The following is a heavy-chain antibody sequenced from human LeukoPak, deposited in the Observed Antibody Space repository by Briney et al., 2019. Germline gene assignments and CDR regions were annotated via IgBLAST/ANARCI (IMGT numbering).Heavy chain of an antibody. CDR2: ISSSGSDI. CDR1: GFTFSDYY. Sequence: GGSLRLSCAASGFTFSDYYMGWIRQDPGKGLEWISYISSSGSDIYYTGSMKGRFTISRDNAKNSLYLQMNSLRGDDTAVYYCARGFYGGNPLDAFDIWGQGTMVTLS. J-gene: IGHJ3*02. D-gene: IGHD4-23*01. V-gene: IGHV3-11*01. CDR3: ARGFYGGNPLDAFDI.